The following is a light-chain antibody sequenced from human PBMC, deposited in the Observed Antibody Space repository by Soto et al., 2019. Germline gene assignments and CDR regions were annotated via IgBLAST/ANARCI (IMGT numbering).Light chain of an antibody. CDR1: QNISSY. Sequence: DIQMTQSPSSLSASVGDRVTITCRASQNISSYLNWYQQKPGKAPKLLIYAASSLQSGVPSRFSGSGSGTDLSLTISSLQPEDFATYNCQQSYSTPQPFGRGTKVEIK. J-gene: IGKJ1*01. CDR2: AAS. CDR3: QQSYSTPQP. V-gene: IGKV1-39*01.